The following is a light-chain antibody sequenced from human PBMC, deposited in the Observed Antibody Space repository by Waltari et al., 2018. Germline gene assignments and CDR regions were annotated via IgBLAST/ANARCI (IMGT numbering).Light chain of an antibody. CDR3: MQGTYWPPYS. J-gene: IGKJ2*03. Sequence: DIVMTQSPLSLSVSPGQPASISCRSSQSVLYTDGISYLSWFHQRPGQSPRRLIYQASRRDSGFPDRFSGSGSATDFTLTISRVESEDVGVYYCMQGTYWPPYSFGQGTKLEIK. CDR2: QAS. CDR1: QSVLYTDGISY. V-gene: IGKV2-30*01.